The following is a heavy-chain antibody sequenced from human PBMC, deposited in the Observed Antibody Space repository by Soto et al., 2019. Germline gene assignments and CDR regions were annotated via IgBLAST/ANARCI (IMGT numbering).Heavy chain of an antibody. Sequence: PGGSLRLSCAASGFTFSSYAMSWVRQAPGKGLEWVSAISGSGGSTYYADSVKGRFTISRDNSKNTLYLQMNSLRAEDTAVYYCANRPYYYYGMDVWGQGTTVTVSS. CDR2: ISGSGGST. CDR3: ANRPYYYYGMDV. CDR1: GFTFSSYA. V-gene: IGHV3-23*01. J-gene: IGHJ6*02. D-gene: IGHD6-6*01.